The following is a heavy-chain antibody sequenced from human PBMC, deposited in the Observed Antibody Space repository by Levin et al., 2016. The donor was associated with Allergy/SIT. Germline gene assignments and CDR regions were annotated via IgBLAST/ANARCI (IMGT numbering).Heavy chain of an antibody. CDR2: IYSSGNT. V-gene: IGHV4-39*01. D-gene: IGHD4-11*01. CDR3: AKHDDSAHDY. J-gene: IGHJ4*02. Sequence: WIRQPPGKGLEWIGSIYSSGNTYYNPSLKSRVTISLDTSKSQFSLKLNSVTAADTAVYYCAKHDDSAHDYWGQGTLVTVSS.